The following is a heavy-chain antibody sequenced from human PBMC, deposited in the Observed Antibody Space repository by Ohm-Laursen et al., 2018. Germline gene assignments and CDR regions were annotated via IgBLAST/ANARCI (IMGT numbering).Heavy chain of an antibody. Sequence: SSVKVSCKASGGTFSSYAISWVRQAPGHGLEWMGGIIPIFGTANYAQKFQGRVTITADKSTSTAYMELSSLRSEDTAVYYCARDMWLVGPSAFDIWGQGTMVTVSS. V-gene: IGHV1-69*06. CDR2: IIPIFGTA. J-gene: IGHJ3*02. D-gene: IGHD6-19*01. CDR1: GGTFSSYA. CDR3: ARDMWLVGPSAFDI.